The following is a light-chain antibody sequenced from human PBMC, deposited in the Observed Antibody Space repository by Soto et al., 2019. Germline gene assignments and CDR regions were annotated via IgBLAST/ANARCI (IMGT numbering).Light chain of an antibody. V-gene: IGKV3-20*01. CDR1: QSVSSSY. J-gene: IGKJ5*01. CDR2: GAS. CDR3: QQYGSSPPIT. Sequence: IVLTQSPRTLSLSPGERATLSCRAIQSVSSSYLAWYQQKPGQAPRLLIYGASSRATGIPDRFSGSGSGTDFTLTISRLEPEDFAVYYCQQYGSSPPITFGQGTRLEI.